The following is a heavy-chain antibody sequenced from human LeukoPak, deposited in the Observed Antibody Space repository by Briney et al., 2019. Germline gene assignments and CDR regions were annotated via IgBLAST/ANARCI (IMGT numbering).Heavy chain of an antibody. J-gene: IGHJ4*02. Sequence: SETLSLTCTVSDYSIGSGYSWGWIRQPPGKGLEWIATISHDGTTFYNPSLKSRGTMTLKTARNQFSLRLSSVTAADTAVYYCARDLSVYYYYYFDFWGQGTLVTVSS. CDR3: ARDLSVYYYYYFDF. CDR1: DYSIGSGYS. V-gene: IGHV4-38-2*02. CDR2: ISHDGTT. D-gene: IGHD3-22*01.